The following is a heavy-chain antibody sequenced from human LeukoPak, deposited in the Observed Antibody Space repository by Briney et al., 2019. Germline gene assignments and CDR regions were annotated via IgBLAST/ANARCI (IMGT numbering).Heavy chain of an antibody. CDR1: GFTFSSYA. V-gene: IGHV3-30-3*01. D-gene: IGHD6-19*01. CDR2: ISLDGSNK. J-gene: IGHJ4*02. Sequence: PGGSQRLSCAASGFTFSSYAMHWVRQAPGKGLEWVAVISLDGSNKYYADSVKGRFTISRDNSKNTLYLQMNSLRAEDTAVYYCARGGYSSGWYYYWGQGTLVTVSS. CDR3: ARGGYSSGWYYY.